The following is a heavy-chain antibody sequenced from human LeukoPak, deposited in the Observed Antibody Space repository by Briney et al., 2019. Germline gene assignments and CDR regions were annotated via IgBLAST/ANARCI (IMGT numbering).Heavy chain of an antibody. CDR2: SGTPGDT. V-gene: IGHV3-23*01. J-gene: IGHJ4*02. CDR1: GLTFSTSP. CDR3: ATKTTGNCPYDY. Sequence: PGGSLRLSCAASGLTFSTSPMNWVRLAPGNRLEWVSTSGTPGDTNYADSVNGRVNISRENSKSKLSLQMANLRVEDTAVYYCATKTTGNCPYDYWGQGTLVTVSP. D-gene: IGHD2-21*01.